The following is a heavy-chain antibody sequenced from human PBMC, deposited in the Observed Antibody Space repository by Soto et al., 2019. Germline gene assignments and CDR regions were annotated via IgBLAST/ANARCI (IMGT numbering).Heavy chain of an antibody. J-gene: IGHJ4*02. CDR3: ARDRLSSATMDDY. D-gene: IGHD5-12*01. CDR2: ISSSSSTI. V-gene: IGHV3-48*01. CDR1: GFTFSSYS. Sequence: GGSLRLSCAASGFTFSSYSMNWVRQAPGKGLEWVSYISSSSSTIYYADSVKGRFTISRDNAKNSLYLQMNSLRAEDTAVYYCARDRLSSATMDDYWGQGTLVTVSS.